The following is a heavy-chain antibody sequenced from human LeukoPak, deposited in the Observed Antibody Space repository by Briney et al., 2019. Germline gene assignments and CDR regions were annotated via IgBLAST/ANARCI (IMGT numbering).Heavy chain of an antibody. CDR2: IYYSEST. CDR3: ARGVVAAPQTFDY. V-gene: IGHV4-59*01. J-gene: IGHJ4*02. Sequence: SETLSLTCTVSGGSISSYYWSWLPQPPGKGREGLVNIYYSESTNYHTSLNSRVTISVDTSKSQFSLKLSSVTAADTAVYYCARGVVAAPQTFDYWGQGTLVTVSS. CDR1: GGSISSYY. D-gene: IGHD2-15*01.